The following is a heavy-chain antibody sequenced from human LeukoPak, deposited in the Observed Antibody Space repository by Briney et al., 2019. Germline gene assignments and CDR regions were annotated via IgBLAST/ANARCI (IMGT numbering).Heavy chain of an antibody. CDR1: GFTFSNYG. CDR3: AKDREMYFYDSSGYRDAFHI. J-gene: IGHJ3*02. Sequence: GGSLRLSCAASGFTFSNYGMHWVRQAPGKGLEWVSSISGTGGGTYYADSVKGRFTISRDNSHKTLYLQMNSLRAENTAVYYCAKDREMYFYDSSGYRDAFHIWGQGTKVTVSS. CDR2: ISGTGGGT. D-gene: IGHD3-22*01. V-gene: IGHV3-23*01.